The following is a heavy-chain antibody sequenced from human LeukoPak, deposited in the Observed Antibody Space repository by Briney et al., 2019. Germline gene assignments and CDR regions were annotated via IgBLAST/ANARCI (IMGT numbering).Heavy chain of an antibody. D-gene: IGHD4-17*01. CDR1: GGSFTGYY. Sequence: SETLSLTCAVYGGSFTGYYWTWIRQPPGRGLEWIGEIIHSGSTLYNPSLKNRVTMSLNTSKNHFSLKLTSVTAADTAISYCASTQLRTVTTLFRSSGAPIDSWGQGSLVTVSS. CDR2: IIHSGST. V-gene: IGHV4-34*12. CDR3: ASTQLRTVTTLFRSSGAPIDS. J-gene: IGHJ5*01.